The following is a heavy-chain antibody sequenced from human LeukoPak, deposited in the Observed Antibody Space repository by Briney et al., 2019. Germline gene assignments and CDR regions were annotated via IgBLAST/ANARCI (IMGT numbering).Heavy chain of an antibody. J-gene: IGHJ4*02. Sequence: ASVKVSCKASGGTFSSYAISWVRQAPGQGLEWMGWISAYNGNTNYAQKLQGRVTMTTDTSTSTAYMELRSLRSDDTAVYYCARVLLRWLQFGYFDYWGQGTLVTVSS. CDR1: GGTFSSYA. CDR3: ARVLLRWLQFGYFDY. CDR2: ISAYNGNT. D-gene: IGHD5-24*01. V-gene: IGHV1-18*01.